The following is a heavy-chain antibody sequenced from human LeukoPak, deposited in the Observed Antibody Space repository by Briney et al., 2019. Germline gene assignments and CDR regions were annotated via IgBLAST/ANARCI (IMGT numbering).Heavy chain of an antibody. V-gene: IGHV1-2*02. Sequence: ASVKVSCKASGYTFTGYYMYWARQAPGQGLDWMGWINPRSGGTNYAQKFQGRVTMTRDTSTSTVYMELSSLRSEDTAVYYCARGASLVRFLEWFNYYYYMDVWGKGTTVTVSS. CDR1: GYTFTGYY. D-gene: IGHD3-3*01. J-gene: IGHJ6*03. CDR3: ARGASLVRFLEWFNYYYYMDV. CDR2: INPRSGGT.